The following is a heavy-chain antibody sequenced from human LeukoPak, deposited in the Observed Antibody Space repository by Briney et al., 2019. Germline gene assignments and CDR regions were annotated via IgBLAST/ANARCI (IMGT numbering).Heavy chain of an antibody. CDR2: ISAYNGNT. Sequence: EASVKVSCKASGGTFSSYAISWVRQAPGQGLEWMGWISAYNGNTNYAQKLQGRVTMTTDTSTSTAYMELRSLRSDDTAVYYCARVTPFWSGYFDYWGQGTLVTVSS. CDR3: ARVTPFWSGYFDY. CDR1: GGTFSSYA. J-gene: IGHJ4*02. D-gene: IGHD3-3*01. V-gene: IGHV1-18*01.